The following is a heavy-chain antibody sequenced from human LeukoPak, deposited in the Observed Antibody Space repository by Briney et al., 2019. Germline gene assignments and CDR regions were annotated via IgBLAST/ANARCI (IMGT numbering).Heavy chain of an antibody. J-gene: IGHJ5*02. D-gene: IGHD3/OR15-3a*01. Sequence: SQTLSLTCTVSGGSIRSGDYYWSWIRQPPGKGLEWIGYIYYSGSTYYNPSLKSRLTISVDTSKNQFSLKLSSVTAADTAVYYCARSPFLDWSWFDPWGQGTLVTVSS. CDR1: GGSIRSGDYY. CDR2: IYYSGST. V-gene: IGHV4-30-4*08. CDR3: ARSPFLDWSWFDP.